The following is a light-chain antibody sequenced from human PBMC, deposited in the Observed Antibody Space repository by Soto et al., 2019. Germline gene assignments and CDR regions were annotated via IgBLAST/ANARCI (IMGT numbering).Light chain of an antibody. V-gene: IGKV3-20*01. CDR2: GAS. J-gene: IGKJ2*01. CDR3: QQYGSSLPLYT. CDR1: QRVSRSY. Sequence: EIVLTQSPGTLSLSPGERATLSCRASQRVSRSYLAWYQQKPGQAPRLLIYGASTRATGISDRFSGSVSGTDFTLTISRLEPEEFAVYYCQQYGSSLPLYTFGQGTKLEIK.